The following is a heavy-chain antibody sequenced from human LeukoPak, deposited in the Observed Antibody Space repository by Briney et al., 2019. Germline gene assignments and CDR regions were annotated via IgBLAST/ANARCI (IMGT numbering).Heavy chain of an antibody. J-gene: IGHJ6*03. V-gene: IGHV4-39*01. D-gene: IGHD3-10*01. CDR1: GGSISSSSYY. CDR3: ATRPVRAPGYYYMDV. Sequence: SETLSLTCTVSGGSISSSSYYWGWTRQPPGKGLEWIGSIYYSGSTYYNPSLKSRVTISVDTSKNQFSLKLSSVTAADTAVYYCATRPVRAPGYYYMDVWGKGTTVTVSS. CDR2: IYYSGST.